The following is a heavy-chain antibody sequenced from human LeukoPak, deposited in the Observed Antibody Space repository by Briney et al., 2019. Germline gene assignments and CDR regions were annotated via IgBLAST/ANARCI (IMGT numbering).Heavy chain of an antibody. CDR3: ARSITGRSFDM. J-gene: IGHJ3*02. Sequence: GESLKISCKTSGYIFTSHWIGWVRQMPGKGLEWMGIIYPGNADTRYRPSFQGQVTISADKSTSTAYLQWSSLKASDTAMYYCARSITGRSFDMWGQGTMVTVSS. CDR2: IYPGNADT. D-gene: IGHD1-14*01. CDR1: GYIFTSHW. V-gene: IGHV5-51*01.